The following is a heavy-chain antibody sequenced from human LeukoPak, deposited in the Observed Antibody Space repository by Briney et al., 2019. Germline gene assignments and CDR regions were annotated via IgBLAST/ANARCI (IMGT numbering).Heavy chain of an antibody. CDR3: ARSGIEDIVLMVYAHFDY. CDR2: INHSGST. V-gene: IGHV4-34*01. J-gene: IGHJ4*02. Sequence: SETLSLTCAVYGGSFSGYYWSWIRQPPGKGLEWIGEINHSGSTNYNPSLKSRVTISVDTSKNQFSLKLSSVTAAGTAVYYCARSGIEDIVLMVYAHFDYWGQGTLVTVSS. CDR1: GGSFSGYY. D-gene: IGHD2-8*01.